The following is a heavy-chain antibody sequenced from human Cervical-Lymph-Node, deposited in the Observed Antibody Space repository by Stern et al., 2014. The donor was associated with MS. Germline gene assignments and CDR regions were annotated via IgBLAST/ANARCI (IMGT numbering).Heavy chain of an antibody. J-gene: IGHJ4*02. CDR1: GFSLSTSGLG. CDR3: ARTSLTMPWNY. D-gene: IGHD4/OR15-4a*01. CDR2: IYWDDDK. V-gene: IGHV2-5*02. Sequence: QITLKESGPTLVKPTQTLTLTCTFSGFSLSTSGLGVGWIRQPPGKALEWLALIYWDDDKRYSPYLKSMTTITKDTSKNQVVLTMTNMDPVDTATYYCARTSLTMPWNYWGQGTLVTVSS.